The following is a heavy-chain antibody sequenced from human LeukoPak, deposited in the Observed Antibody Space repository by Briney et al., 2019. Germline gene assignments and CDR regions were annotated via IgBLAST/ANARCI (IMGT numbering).Heavy chain of an antibody. CDR3: ARVCSSTSCYGVSAFDI. CDR2: INTNTGNP. D-gene: IGHD2-2*01. V-gene: IGHV7-4-1*01. Sequence: GASVKVSCKASGYTFTSYAMNWVRQAPGQGLEWMGWINTNTGNPTYAQGFTGRFVFSLDTSVSTAYLQICSLKAEDTAVYYCARVCSSTSCYGVSAFDIWGQGTLVTASS. CDR1: GYTFTSYA. J-gene: IGHJ4*02.